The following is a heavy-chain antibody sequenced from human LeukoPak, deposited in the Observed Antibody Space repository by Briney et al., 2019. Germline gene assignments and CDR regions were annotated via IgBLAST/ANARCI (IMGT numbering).Heavy chain of an antibody. V-gene: IGHV5-51*01. J-gene: IGHJ6*03. Sequence: GESLKISCKASGYKFINYWIGWVRQMPAKGQEWMGIVYPGDSDTRYSPSFQGQVTISADKSITTAYLQWSALKASDTAMYYCARHRGPHVPMSYYYYMDVWGKGTTVTVTS. CDR1: GYKFINYW. CDR2: VYPGDSDT. CDR3: ARHRGPHVPMSYYYYMDV. D-gene: IGHD3-10*01.